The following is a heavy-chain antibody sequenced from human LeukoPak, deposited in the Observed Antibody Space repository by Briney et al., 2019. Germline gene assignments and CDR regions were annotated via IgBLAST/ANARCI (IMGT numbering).Heavy chain of an antibody. CDR2: IYSGGST. CDR1: GINVSSHY. D-gene: IGHD3-10*01. Sequence: PGGSLKLSCSASGINVSSHYMSWVRLAPGKGLEGVSVIYSGGSTYYADSVKGRFTISRDNSKNTLYLQMNSLRAEDAAVYYCARVSGEGGSGSYWYYFDYWGQGTLVTVSS. J-gene: IGHJ4*02. V-gene: IGHV3-53*01. CDR3: ARVSGEGGSGSYWYYFDY.